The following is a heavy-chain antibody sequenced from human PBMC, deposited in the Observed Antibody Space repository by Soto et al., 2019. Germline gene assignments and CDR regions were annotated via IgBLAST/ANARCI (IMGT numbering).Heavy chain of an antibody. CDR3: ARHESSRDVDTAMVSYYYYGMDV. J-gene: IGHJ6*02. CDR2: IFYSGST. D-gene: IGHD5-18*01. V-gene: IGHV4-39*01. CDR1: GGSISSSSYY. Sequence: PSETLSLTCTVSGGSISSSSYYWGWIRQPPGKGLEWIGSIFYSGSTYYNPSLKSRVTISVDTSKNQFSLKLSSVTAADTAVYYCARHESSRDVDTAMVSYYYYGMDVWGQGTTVTVSS.